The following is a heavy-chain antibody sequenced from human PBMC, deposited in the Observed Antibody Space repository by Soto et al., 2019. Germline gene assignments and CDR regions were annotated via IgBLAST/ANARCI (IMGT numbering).Heavy chain of an antibody. V-gene: IGHV3-66*01. D-gene: IGHD1-7*01. J-gene: IGHJ4*02. CDR3: AGRTS. Sequence: PGGSLRLSCAASGFTVSSNYMSWVRQAPGKGLEWVSFMYSGGDTYYADSKKGRFNISRDNSKNTLYLQINSLRAEDTAVYYCAGRTSWGQGTQVTVSS. CDR2: MYSGGDT. CDR1: GFTVSSNY.